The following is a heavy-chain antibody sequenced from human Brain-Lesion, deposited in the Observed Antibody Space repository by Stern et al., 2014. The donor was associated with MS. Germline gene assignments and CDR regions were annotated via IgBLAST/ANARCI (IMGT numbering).Heavy chain of an antibody. D-gene: IGHD5-18*01. CDR1: GGSISSGSDY. V-gene: IGHV4-61*02. CDR3: ASGYRIFDY. J-gene: IGHJ4*02. Sequence: QLQLQESGPGLVKPSQTLSLTCTVSGGSISSGSDYWSWIRQPAGKGLEWIGRFHPRGSAFYTPSLKSRVTISTDTSMNQFSLELNSATAADTAIYYCASGYRIFDYWGQGILVTVSS. CDR2: FHPRGSA.